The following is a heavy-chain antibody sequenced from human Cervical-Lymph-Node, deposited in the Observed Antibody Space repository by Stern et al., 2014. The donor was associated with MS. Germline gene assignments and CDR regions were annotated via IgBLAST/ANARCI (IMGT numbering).Heavy chain of an antibody. CDR1: GYSFPAYW. CDR2: IYPGASDS. D-gene: IGHD6-6*01. V-gene: IGHV5-51*01. J-gene: IGHJ6*02. CDR3: ARQEGSRHYGLDV. Sequence: EVKLVESGAAVKKSGESLKISCKGSGYSFPAYWIAWVRKMHGKGHEWMGIIYPGASDSRYSPAFQGQVTISADKSTRTAYLQWSSVKASDTAMYYCARQEGSRHYGLDVWGQGTTVTVSS.